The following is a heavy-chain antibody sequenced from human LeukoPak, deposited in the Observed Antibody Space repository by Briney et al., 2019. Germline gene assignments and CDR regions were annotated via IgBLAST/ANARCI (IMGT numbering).Heavy chain of an antibody. J-gene: IGHJ5*02. V-gene: IGHV4-59*01. D-gene: IGHD2-2*01. CDR3: ARWGDIVVVPAAYNWFDP. Sequence: PSETLSLTCTVSGGSISSYYWSWIRQPPGKGLEWIGYIYYSGSTNYNPSLKSRVTIPVDTSKNQFSLKLSSVTAADTAVYYCARWGDIVVVPAAYNWFDPWGQGTLVTVSS. CDR1: GGSISSYY. CDR2: IYYSGST.